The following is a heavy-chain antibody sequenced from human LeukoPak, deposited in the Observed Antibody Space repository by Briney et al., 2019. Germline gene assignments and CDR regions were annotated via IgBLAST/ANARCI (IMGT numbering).Heavy chain of an antibody. CDR3: ARGGGGGAIDY. CDR1: GGSLSSYY. Sequence: SETLSLTCTVSGGSLSSYYWSWIRQPPGKGLEWIGYIYYSGSTYYNPSLKSRVTISVDTSKNQFSLKLSSVPAADTAVYYCARGGGGGAIDYWGQGTLVTGSS. J-gene: IGHJ4*02. CDR2: IYYSGST. D-gene: IGHD1-26*01. V-gene: IGHV4-59*12.